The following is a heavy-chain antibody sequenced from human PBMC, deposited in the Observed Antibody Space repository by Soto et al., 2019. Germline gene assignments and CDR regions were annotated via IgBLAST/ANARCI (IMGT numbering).Heavy chain of an antibody. J-gene: IGHJ6*03. CDR3: ARGLVGSGWYVWRAYYYYYMDV. CDR1: GFTFVNFA. Sequence: GGSLRLSCAASGFTFVNFAMIWVRQAPGKGLEWVSSIGGYGTSIYYADSVKGRFTISRDNSKNTLYLQMDSLTVEDTAVYYCARGLVGSGWYVWRAYYYYYMDVWGKGTTVTVSS. D-gene: IGHD6-19*01. V-gene: IGHV3-23*01. CDR2: IGGYGTSI.